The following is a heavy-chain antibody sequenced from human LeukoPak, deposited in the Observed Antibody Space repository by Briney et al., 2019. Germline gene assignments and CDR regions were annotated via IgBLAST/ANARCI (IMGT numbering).Heavy chain of an antibody. J-gene: IGHJ6*02. CDR1: GFTFSSYS. D-gene: IGHD3-22*01. Sequence: GGSLRLSCAASGFTFSSYSMNWVRQAPGKGLEWVSSISSSSSYIYYADSVKGRFTISRDNAKNSLYLQMNSLRAEDTAVYYCARDLDDSSGYYYAPPFYYYYGMDVWGQGTTVTVSS. CDR2: ISSSSSYI. CDR3: ARDLDDSSGYYYAPPFYYYYGMDV. V-gene: IGHV3-21*01.